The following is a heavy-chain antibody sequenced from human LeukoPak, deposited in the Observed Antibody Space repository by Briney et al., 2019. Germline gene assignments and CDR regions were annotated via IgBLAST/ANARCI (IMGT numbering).Heavy chain of an antibody. CDR1: GFTFSSYD. CDR3: AKVPQMQRFDP. V-gene: IGHV3-23*01. Sequence: GGSLRLSCAASGFTFSSYDMSWVRQAPGKGLEWVSAFSGSGGRTYYADSVKGRFTISRDNSRNTLSLQMDSLRAEDTAIYYCAKVPQMQRFDPWGQGTLVTVSS. J-gene: IGHJ5*02. CDR2: FSGSGGRT.